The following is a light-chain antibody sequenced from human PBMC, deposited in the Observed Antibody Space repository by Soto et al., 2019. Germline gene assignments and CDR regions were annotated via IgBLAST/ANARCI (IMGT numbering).Light chain of an antibody. J-gene: IGLJ2*01. Sequence: QSALTQPASVSGSPGQSITIACTGTSSDVGGYNYVSWYQQHPGKAPKLMIYDVSNRPSGVSNRFSGSKSGNTASRTISGLQAEDESEYYCSSYNSSSTLYVVLGGGTKLTVL. CDR2: DVS. CDR1: SSDVGGYNY. CDR3: SSYNSSSTLYVV. V-gene: IGLV2-14*01.